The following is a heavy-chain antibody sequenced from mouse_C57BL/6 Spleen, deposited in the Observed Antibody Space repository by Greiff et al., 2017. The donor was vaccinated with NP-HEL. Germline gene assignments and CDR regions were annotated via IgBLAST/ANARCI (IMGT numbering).Heavy chain of an antibody. J-gene: IGHJ4*01. CDR2: IWSGGST. CDR3: ASPIVRDYYAMDY. CDR1: GFSLTSYG. D-gene: IGHD2-5*01. V-gene: IGHV2-2*01. Sequence: QVQLQQSGPGLVQPSQSLSITCTVSGFSLTSYGVHWVRQSPGKGLEWLGVIWSGGSTDYNAAFISRLSISKDNSKSQVFFKMNSLQADDTAIYYCASPIVRDYYAMDYWGQGTSVTVSS.